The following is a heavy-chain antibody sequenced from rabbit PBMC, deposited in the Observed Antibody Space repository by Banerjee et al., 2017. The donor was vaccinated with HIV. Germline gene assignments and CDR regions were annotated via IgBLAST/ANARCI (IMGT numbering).Heavy chain of an antibody. CDR2: IYAGSSGIT. V-gene: IGHV1S45*01. CDR3: SRGYASSSGYLRYFGL. J-gene: IGHJ4*01. CDR1: GFDFSGNA. D-gene: IGHD1-1*01. Sequence: QEQLEESGGDLVKPEGSLTLTCKASGFDFSGNALCWFRQAPGKGPEWIGTIYAGSSGITDYASWVNGRFTISKTSSTTVTLQMTSLTAADTATYFCSRGYASSSGYLRYFGLWGPGTLVTVS.